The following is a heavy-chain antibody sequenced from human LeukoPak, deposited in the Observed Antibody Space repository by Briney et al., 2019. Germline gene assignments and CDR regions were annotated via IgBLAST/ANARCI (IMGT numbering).Heavy chain of an antibody. CDR1: GYTFTSYD. Sequence: ASVKVSCKASGYTFTSYDINWVRQATGQGLEWMGWMNPNSGNTGYAQKFQGRVTMTRNTSISTAYMELSSLRSEDTAVYYCARGLVVEGYFDYWGQGTLATVSS. CDR2: MNPNSGNT. J-gene: IGHJ4*02. D-gene: IGHD3-22*01. V-gene: IGHV1-8*01. CDR3: ARGLVVEGYFDY.